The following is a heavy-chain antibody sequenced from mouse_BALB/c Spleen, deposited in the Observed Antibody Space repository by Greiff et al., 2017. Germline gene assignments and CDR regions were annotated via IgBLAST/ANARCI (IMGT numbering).Heavy chain of an antibody. J-gene: IGHJ3*01. V-gene: IGHV3-6*02. Sequence: EVHLVESGPGLVKPSQSLSLTCSVTGYSITSGYYWNWIRQFPGNKLEWMGYISYDGSNNYNPSLKNRISITRDTSKNQFFLKLNSVTTEDTATYYCARDRAGAYWGQGTLVTVSA. CDR1: GYSITSGYY. CDR3: ARDRAGAY. D-gene: IGHD3-1*01. CDR2: ISYDGSN.